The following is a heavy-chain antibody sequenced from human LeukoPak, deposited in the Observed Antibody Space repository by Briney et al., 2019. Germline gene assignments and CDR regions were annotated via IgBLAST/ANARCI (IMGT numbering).Heavy chain of an antibody. J-gene: IGHJ4*02. Sequence: GGSLSLSCAASAFTFTSYSVRWVRQAPGKGLEWVAFISSDASSKYYSDSVKGRFTISRDNSKKTMFLEMTSLRSEDTAVYYCARDPYGAYYFDYWGQGTLVTVSS. CDR2: ISSDASSK. V-gene: IGHV3-30*04. CDR3: ARDPYGAYYFDY. D-gene: IGHD4-17*01. CDR1: AFTFTSYS.